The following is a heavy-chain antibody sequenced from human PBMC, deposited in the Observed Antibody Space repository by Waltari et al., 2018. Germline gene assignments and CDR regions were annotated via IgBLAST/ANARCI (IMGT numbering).Heavy chain of an antibody. CDR3: ARDLFPSFWSGYGIDF. D-gene: IGHD3-3*01. V-gene: IGHV1-2*06. CDR2: INPNTGGK. CDR1: GYTFNDSN. J-gene: IGHJ3*01. Sequence: QVRLVPSGADVKQPGASVTVSCSKSGYTFNDSNLYWVRQALGKGLAWMGLINPNTGGKSLAQKYPGSLSMTRDTSITTAYMELNGLTSDDTAVYYCARDLFPSFWSGYGIDFWGQGTLVTVSS.